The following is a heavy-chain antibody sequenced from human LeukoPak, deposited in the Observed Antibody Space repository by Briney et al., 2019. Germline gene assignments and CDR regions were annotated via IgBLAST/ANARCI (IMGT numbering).Heavy chain of an antibody. V-gene: IGHV4-59*02. J-gene: IGHJ4*02. CDR1: GGSVSSYY. D-gene: IGHD6-19*01. CDR2: IYHSGST. Sequence: SETLSLTCTVSGGSVSSYYWSWIRQPPGKGLEWIGYIYHSGSTNYNPSLKSRVTISVDTSKNQFSLKLSSVTAADTAVYYCARAVAGTGFDYWGQGTLVTVSS. CDR3: ARAVAGTGFDY.